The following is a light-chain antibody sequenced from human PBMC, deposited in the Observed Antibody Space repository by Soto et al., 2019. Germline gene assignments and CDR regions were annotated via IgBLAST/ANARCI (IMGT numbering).Light chain of an antibody. CDR1: QSVLYSSNNNNY. J-gene: IGKJ1*01. CDR2: WAS. V-gene: IGKV4-1*01. Sequence: DIVMTQSPDSLAVSLGERATINCKSSQSVLYSSNNNNYLAWYQQKPGQPPNLLIYWASTRESGVPDRFSGSGSRTYFTLTSSSLHAEDVAFYYWQQYYTTPWTFGQGTKVEIK. CDR3: QQYYTTPWT.